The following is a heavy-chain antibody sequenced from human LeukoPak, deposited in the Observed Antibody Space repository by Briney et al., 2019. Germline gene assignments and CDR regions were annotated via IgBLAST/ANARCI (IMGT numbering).Heavy chain of an antibody. CDR3: ARDLGQYYDTSDNWFDP. V-gene: IGHV3-74*01. CDR1: GFTFSSHG. J-gene: IGHJ5*02. Sequence: PGGSLRLSCAASGFTFSSHGMSWVRQAPGKGLVWVSRINSDGINTSYADSVKGRFTISRDNAKNTLNLQMNSLRAEDTAVYHCARDLGQYYDTSDNWFDPWGQGTLVTVSS. D-gene: IGHD3-22*01. CDR2: INSDGINT.